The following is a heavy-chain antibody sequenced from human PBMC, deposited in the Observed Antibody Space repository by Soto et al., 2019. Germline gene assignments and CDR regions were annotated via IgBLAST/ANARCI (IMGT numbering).Heavy chain of an antibody. Sequence: GGSLRLSCAASGFTFSSYAMHWVRQAPGKGLEWVAVISYDGSNKYYADSVKGRFTISRDNSKNTLYLQMNSLRAEDTAVYYCARDTSFTMVGGDYWGQGTLVTVSS. CDR3: ARDTSFTMVGGDY. V-gene: IGHV3-30-3*01. CDR1: GFTFSSYA. CDR2: ISYDGSNK. J-gene: IGHJ4*02. D-gene: IGHD3-10*02.